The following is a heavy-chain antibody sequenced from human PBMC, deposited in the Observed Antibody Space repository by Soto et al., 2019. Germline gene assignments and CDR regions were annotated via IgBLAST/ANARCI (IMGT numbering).Heavy chain of an antibody. Sequence: VQVLESGGGLVQPGGYLRLSCTASGFAFSNYVMTWVRQAPGKGLDWVSTITGGGGGTHYADSVKGPFTITRNNSKNTLYLLITVLRGDDTADYFCASYVTFDFTSGHPLRYWGQGTLVTVSS. CDR1: GFAFSNYV. CDR2: ITGGGGGT. D-gene: IGHD3-3*01. J-gene: IGHJ4*02. CDR3: ASYVTFDFTSGHPLRY. V-gene: IGHV3-23*01.